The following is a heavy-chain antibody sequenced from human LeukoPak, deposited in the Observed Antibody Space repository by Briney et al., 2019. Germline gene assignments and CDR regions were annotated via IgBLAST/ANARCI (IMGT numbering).Heavy chain of an antibody. Sequence: ASVKVSCKASGGTFSSYAISWVRQAPGQGLEWMGGIIPIFGTANYAQKFQGRATITTDKSTSTAYMELSSLRSEDTAVYYCARDLTWSPRAFDIWGQGTMVTVSS. CDR3: ARDLTWSPRAFDI. J-gene: IGHJ3*02. CDR1: GGTFSSYA. V-gene: IGHV1-69*05. D-gene: IGHD2-15*01. CDR2: IIPIFGTA.